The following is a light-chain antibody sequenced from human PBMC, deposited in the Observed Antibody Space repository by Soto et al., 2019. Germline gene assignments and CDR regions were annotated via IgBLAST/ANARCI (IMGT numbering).Light chain of an antibody. CDR3: LLAYSGGRV. CDR2: DTT. CDR1: DGPVTSNHY. J-gene: IGLJ2*01. Sequence: QAVVIQEPSLTVSPGGTVTLTCGSSDGPVTSNHYPYWYQQRPGQVPRTLIYDTTNRQSWAPARVSGSLVGVKAALTLSGAQPEDEADYYCLLAYSGGRVFGGGTKVTVL. V-gene: IGLV7-46*01.